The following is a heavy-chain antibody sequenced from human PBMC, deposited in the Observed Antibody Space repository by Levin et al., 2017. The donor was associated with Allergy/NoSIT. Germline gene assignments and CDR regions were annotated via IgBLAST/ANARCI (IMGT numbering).Heavy chain of an antibody. Sequence: GGSLRLSCAASGFQFSLYGMHWVRQAPGKGLEWVALIVFDGNDQYYADSVKGRFTISRDNSKNTLFLQMSSLRENDTAIYYCAKRGYCSGNTCQSHDAIDVWGQGTLVIVSS. CDR1: GFQFSLYG. CDR3: AKRGYCSGNTCQSHDAIDV. J-gene: IGHJ3*01. D-gene: IGHD2-15*01. CDR2: IVFDGNDQ. V-gene: IGHV3-30*18.